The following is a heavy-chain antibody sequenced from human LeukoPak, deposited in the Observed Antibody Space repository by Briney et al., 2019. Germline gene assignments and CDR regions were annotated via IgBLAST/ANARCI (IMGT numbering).Heavy chain of an antibody. J-gene: IGHJ4*02. CDR2: ISGSGGST. D-gene: IGHD3-9*01. Sequence: GGSLRLSCAASGFTFSSYVMSWVRQAPGKGLEWVSGISGSGGSTNYADSVKGRFTISRDNYKNTVYLQMNSLRAEDTAVYYCATTYYDVLTAYRPFDYWGQGTLVTVSS. CDR3: ATTYYDVLTAYRPFDY. V-gene: IGHV3-23*01. CDR1: GFTFSSYV.